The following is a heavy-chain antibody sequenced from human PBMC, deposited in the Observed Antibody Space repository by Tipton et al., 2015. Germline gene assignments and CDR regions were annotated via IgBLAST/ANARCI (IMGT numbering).Heavy chain of an antibody. Sequence: LRLSCTVSGGSISSSDYYWVWLRQPPGMGLECIGTIYYSGSTYYNPSLKSRVTISVGTSKNQFSLRLNSVTAADTAVYYCARHGAGTTIIDYWGQGSLVTVSS. J-gene: IGHJ4*02. V-gene: IGHV4-39*01. CDR3: ARHGAGTTIIDY. D-gene: IGHD1-1*01. CDR1: GGSISSSDYY. CDR2: IYYSGST.